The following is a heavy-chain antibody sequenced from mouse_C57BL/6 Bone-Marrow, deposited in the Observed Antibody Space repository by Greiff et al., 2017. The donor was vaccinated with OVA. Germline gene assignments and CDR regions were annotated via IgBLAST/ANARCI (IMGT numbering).Heavy chain of an antibody. D-gene: IGHD1-1*01. V-gene: IGHV7-3*01. Sequence: EVMLVESGGGLVQPWDSLSLSCAASGFTFTNYYMSWVRQPPGKALEWLAFIRNKPNGSTTEYSASVKGRFTISRDNSQSILYLQMNALRAEDSATYYCARYKGRVAVDYFDYWGQGTALTVSS. CDR2: IRNKPNGSTT. CDR1: GFTFTNYY. CDR3: ARYKGRVAVDYFDY. J-gene: IGHJ2*01.